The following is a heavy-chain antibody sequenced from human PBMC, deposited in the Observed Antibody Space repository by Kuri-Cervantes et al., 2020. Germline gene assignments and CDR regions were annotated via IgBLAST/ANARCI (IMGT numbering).Heavy chain of an antibody. CDR3: ARGYSSSWDKD. D-gene: IGHD6-13*01. CDR2: IYYSGST. V-gene: IGHV4-31*03. Sequence: TLSFTVTVSGGSISSGGYSWSWIRQHPGKGLEWILYIYYSGSTYYNPSLKSRVTISVDTSKNQFSLKLGSVTAADTAVYYCARGYSSSWDKDWGQGTLVTVSS. J-gene: IGHJ4*02. CDR1: GGSISSGGYS.